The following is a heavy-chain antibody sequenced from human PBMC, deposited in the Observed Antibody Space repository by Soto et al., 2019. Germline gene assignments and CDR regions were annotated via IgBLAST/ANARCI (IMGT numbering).Heavy chain of an antibody. CDR1: GFTFSSYV. Sequence: EVQLLESGGDLVQPGGSLRLSCAASGFTFSSYVMSWVRQAPGKGLEWVSTISGTGDSTYYADSVKGQFTISRDNSQXMLYLQMNTLRAEDTAVYYCAKGSDLIYPYWYFDFWGRGTLVTVSS. D-gene: IGHD3-10*01. J-gene: IGHJ2*01. CDR3: AKGSDLIYPYWYFDF. CDR2: ISGTGDST. V-gene: IGHV3-23*01.